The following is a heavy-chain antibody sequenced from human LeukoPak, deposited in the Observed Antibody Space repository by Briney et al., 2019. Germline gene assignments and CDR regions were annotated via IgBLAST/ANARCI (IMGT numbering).Heavy chain of an antibody. D-gene: IGHD6-19*01. V-gene: IGHV4-59*01. J-gene: IGHJ4*02. CDR3: ARPQRPYSSGWYEGPFDY. CDR2: IYYTGNT. CDR1: GGSISSFY. Sequence: SETLSLTCTVSGGSISSFYWSWIRQPPGKGLEWIGYIYYTGNTNYNPSLKSRVTISVDKSKNQFSLKLSSVTAADTAVYYCARPQRPYSSGWYEGPFDYWGQGALVTVSS.